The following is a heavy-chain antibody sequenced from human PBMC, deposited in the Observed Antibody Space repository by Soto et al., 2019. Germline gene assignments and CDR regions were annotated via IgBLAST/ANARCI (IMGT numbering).Heavy chain of an antibody. J-gene: IGHJ5*02. CDR1: GGTFNNHA. D-gene: IGHD5-12*01. Sequence: QVQLVPSGAEVKKPGSSVTVSCKASGGTFNNHAINWVRPAHGQGLELIGGIIPIFGTSNYAQKFQCRVTVTEDESNRTAYRELSSLRSEDTGVYYCVRGKMRETATIMRDKWCGPWGKGTLVTVSS. CDR3: VRGKMRETATIMRDKWCGP. CDR2: IIPIFGTS. V-gene: IGHV1-69*01.